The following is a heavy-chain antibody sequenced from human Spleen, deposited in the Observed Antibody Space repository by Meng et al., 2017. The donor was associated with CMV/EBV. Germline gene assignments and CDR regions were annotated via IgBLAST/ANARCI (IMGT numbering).Heavy chain of an antibody. V-gene: IGHV4-34*01. CDR2: TNHSGST. D-gene: IGHD6-6*01. CDR1: GGSFCGNY. Sequence: QGHPQEGGTQLWKLSDTRALTCPVYGGSFCGNYWSWLRHPPWKGRECSGETNHSGSTNYNPSLKSRVTISVDTSKNQFSLKLSSVTAADTAVYYCARWGRAARLRSNWFDSWGQGTLVTVSS. CDR3: ARWGRAARLRSNWFDS. J-gene: IGHJ5*01.